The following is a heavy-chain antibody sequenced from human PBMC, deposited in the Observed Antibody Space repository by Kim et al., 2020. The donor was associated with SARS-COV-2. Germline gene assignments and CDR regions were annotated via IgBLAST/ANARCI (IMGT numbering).Heavy chain of an antibody. Sequence: QKFQGRVTITRDTSASTSYMELTGLASEDTAVYYCARVDYSEGWPLRFFDYWGQGTPVTVSS. J-gene: IGHJ4*02. D-gene: IGHD3-16*01. V-gene: IGHV1-3*01. CDR3: ARVDYSEGWPLRFFDY.